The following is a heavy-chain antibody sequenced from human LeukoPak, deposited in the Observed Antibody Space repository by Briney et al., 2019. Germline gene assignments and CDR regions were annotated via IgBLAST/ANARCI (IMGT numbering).Heavy chain of an antibody. Sequence: ASVKVSCKASGYTFTGYSMHWLRQAPGQGLEWMGWINPNSGGTSYAHNFQGRVTMTRDTSISTVYVELSRLRSDDTAVYYCAKVYDNQLLFNWFDPWGQGTLVTVSS. D-gene: IGHD2-2*01. J-gene: IGHJ5*02. CDR2: INPNSGGT. CDR1: GYTFTGYS. V-gene: IGHV1-2*02. CDR3: AKVYDNQLLFNWFDP.